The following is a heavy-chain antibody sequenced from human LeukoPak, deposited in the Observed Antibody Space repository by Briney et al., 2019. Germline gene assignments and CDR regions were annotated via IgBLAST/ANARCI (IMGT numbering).Heavy chain of an antibody. V-gene: IGHV4-34*01. Sequence: SETLSLTCAVYGGSFSGYYWSWIRQPPGKGLEWIGEINHSGSTYYKPSLKSRVTTSVDTSKNQISLNLSSVTAADTAVYYCARHHHYGSGSFSYWGQGTLVTVSS. D-gene: IGHD3-10*01. CDR1: GGSFSGYY. CDR2: INHSGST. J-gene: IGHJ4*02. CDR3: ARHHHYGSGSFSY.